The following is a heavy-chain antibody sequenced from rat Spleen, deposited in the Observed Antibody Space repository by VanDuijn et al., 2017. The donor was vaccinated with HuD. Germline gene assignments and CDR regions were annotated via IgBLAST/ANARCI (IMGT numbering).Heavy chain of an antibody. Sequence: EVQLQESGPGLVKPSQSLSLTCSVTDYSITSNYWDWIRKFPGNKMEWIGHISYSGSTNYNPSLKSRISITRDTSKNQFFLQVNSVTTEDTATYYCARDNNYKAYWGQGVMVTVSS. CDR1: DYSITSNY. J-gene: IGHJ2*01. CDR3: ARDNNYKAY. V-gene: IGHV3-1*01. D-gene: IGHD1-10*01. CDR2: ISYSGST.